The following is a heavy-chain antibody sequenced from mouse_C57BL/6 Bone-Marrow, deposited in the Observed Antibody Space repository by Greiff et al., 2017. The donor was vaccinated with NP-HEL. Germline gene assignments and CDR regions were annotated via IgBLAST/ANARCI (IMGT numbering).Heavy chain of an antibody. J-gene: IGHJ4*01. Sequence: VQLQQSGAELARPGASVKLSCKASGYTFTSYGISWVKQRTGQGLEWIGEIYPRSGNTYYNEKFKGKATLTADKSSSTAYMELRSLTSEDSAVYFCARGGGNYGDYYAMDYWGQGTSVTVSS. CDR2: IYPRSGNT. V-gene: IGHV1-81*01. CDR1: GYTFTSYG. D-gene: IGHD2-1*01. CDR3: ARGGGNYGDYYAMDY.